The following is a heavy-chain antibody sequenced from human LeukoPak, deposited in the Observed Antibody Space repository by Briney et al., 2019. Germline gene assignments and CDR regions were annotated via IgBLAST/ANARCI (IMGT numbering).Heavy chain of an antibody. J-gene: IGHJ6*03. CDR2: INPSGGST. V-gene: IGHV1-46*01. Sequence: ASVKVSCKASGYTFTSYYMHWVRQAPGQGLEWMGIINPSGGSTSYAQKFQGRVTMTRDMSTSTVYMELSSPRSEDTAVYYCARGQLLYGVDYYYMDVWGKGTTVTVSS. CDR1: GYTFTSYY. D-gene: IGHD2-2*02. CDR3: ARGQLLYGVDYYYMDV.